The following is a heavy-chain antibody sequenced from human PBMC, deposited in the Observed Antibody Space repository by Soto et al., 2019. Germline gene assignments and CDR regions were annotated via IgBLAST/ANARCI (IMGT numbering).Heavy chain of an antibody. Sequence: EVQLVESGGGLVQPGGSLRLSCAASGFTFSSYSMNWVRQAPGTGLEWVSYISSSSSTIYYADSVKGRFTISRDNAKNSLYLQMISLRDEDTAVYYCARDPGDYYDSSGYIDYWGQGTLVTVSS. D-gene: IGHD3-22*01. V-gene: IGHV3-48*02. CDR1: GFTFSSYS. CDR2: ISSSSSTI. J-gene: IGHJ4*02. CDR3: ARDPGDYYDSSGYIDY.